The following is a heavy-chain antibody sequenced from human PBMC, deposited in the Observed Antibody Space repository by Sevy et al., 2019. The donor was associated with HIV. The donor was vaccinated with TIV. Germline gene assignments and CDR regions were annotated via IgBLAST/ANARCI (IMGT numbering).Heavy chain of an antibody. CDR3: ERESGYSSGWNLDNWFDP. J-gene: IGHJ5*02. V-gene: IGHV3-33*01. Sequence: GGSLRLSCAASGFTFSSYGMHWVRQAPGKGLEWVAVIWHDGGNKYNADSVKGRFTISRDNSKNTLYLQMNSLRAEDTAVYYCERESGYSSGWNLDNWFDPWGQGTLVTVSS. CDR2: IWHDGGNK. CDR1: GFTFSSYG. D-gene: IGHD6-19*01.